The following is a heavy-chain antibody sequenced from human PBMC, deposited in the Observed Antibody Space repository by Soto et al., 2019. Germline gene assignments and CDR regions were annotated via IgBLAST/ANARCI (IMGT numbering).Heavy chain of an antibody. CDR3: AKDMWEWTRVRGVSPSYGMDV. CDR2: ISWDGGST. CDR1: GFTFDDYA. D-gene: IGHD3-10*01. V-gene: IGHV3-43D*03. J-gene: IGHJ6*02. Sequence: GGSLRLSCAASGFTFDDYAMHWVRQAPGKGLEWVSLISWDGGSTYYADSVKGRFTISRDNSKNSLYLQMNSLRAEDTALYYCAKDMWEWTRVRGVSPSYGMDVWGQGTTVTVSS.